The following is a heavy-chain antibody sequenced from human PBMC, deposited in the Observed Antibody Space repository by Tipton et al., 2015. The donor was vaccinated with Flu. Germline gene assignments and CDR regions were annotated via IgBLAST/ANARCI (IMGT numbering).Heavy chain of an antibody. Sequence: TLSLTCTVSGDSISSGSYYWSWIRQPAGKGLEWIGRIYGSGSTNYNPSLKSRVTTSVDTSKNQFSLKLSSVTAADTAVYYCARRDYSNYVSDPKNWFDPWGQGILVTVSS. V-gene: IGHV4-61*02. D-gene: IGHD4-11*01. CDR2: IYGSGST. J-gene: IGHJ5*02. CDR3: ARRDYSNYVSDPKNWFDP. CDR1: GDSISSGSYY.